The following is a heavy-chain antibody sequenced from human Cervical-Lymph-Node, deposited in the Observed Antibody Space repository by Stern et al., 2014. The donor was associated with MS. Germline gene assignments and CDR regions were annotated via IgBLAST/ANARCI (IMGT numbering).Heavy chain of an antibody. D-gene: IGHD6-19*01. CDR1: GYTFTGYY. Sequence: QVQLVQSGAEVKKPGASVKVSCKASGYTFTGYYMHWVRQAPGQGLEWMGWINPNSGGPNYAQKFQGRVTMTRDTSISTAYMELSRLRSDDTAVYYCAREGRAVADTNWFDPWGQGTLVTVSS. J-gene: IGHJ5*02. CDR3: AREGRAVADTNWFDP. V-gene: IGHV1-2*02. CDR2: INPNSGGP.